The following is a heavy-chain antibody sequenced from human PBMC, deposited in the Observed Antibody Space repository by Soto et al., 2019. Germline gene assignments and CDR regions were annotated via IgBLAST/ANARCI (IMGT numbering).Heavy chain of an antibody. CDR1: GFSLSNARMG. V-gene: IGHV2-26*01. J-gene: IGHJ4*02. Sequence: SGPTLVNPTETLTLTCTVSGFSLSNARMGVSWIRQPPGKALEWLAHIFSNDEKSYSTSLKSRLTISKDTSKSQVVLTMTNMDPVDTATYYCARSYDSSRYPIDYWGQGTLVTVSS. D-gene: IGHD3-22*01. CDR3: ARSYDSSRYPIDY. CDR2: IFSNDEK.